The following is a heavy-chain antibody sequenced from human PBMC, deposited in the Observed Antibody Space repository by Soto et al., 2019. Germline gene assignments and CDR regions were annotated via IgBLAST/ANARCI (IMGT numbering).Heavy chain of an antibody. J-gene: IGHJ6*02. CDR3: ARYSWNYWYDYYYGMDV. Sequence: VAAVKVSCKASGYTFTSYAMHWVRQAPGQRLEWMGWINAGNGNTKYSQKFQGRVTITRDTSASTAYMELSSLRSEDTAVYYCARYSWNYWYDYYYGMDVWGQGTTVTVSS. CDR1: GYTFTSYA. V-gene: IGHV1-3*01. D-gene: IGHD1-7*01. CDR2: INAGNGNT.